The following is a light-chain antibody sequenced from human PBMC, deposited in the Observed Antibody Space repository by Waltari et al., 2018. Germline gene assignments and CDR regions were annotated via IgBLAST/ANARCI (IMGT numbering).Light chain of an antibody. V-gene: IGKV3D-15*01. Sequence: EIVMIQSPATLSVSPGERATLSCRASQSVSSNLAWYQQKPGQAPRLLIYGASTRAPGIPARFSGSGSGTEFTLTISSLQSEDFAVYYCQQYNNWPLTFGQGTKVEIK. CDR1: QSVSSN. J-gene: IGKJ1*01. CDR3: QQYNNWPLT. CDR2: GAS.